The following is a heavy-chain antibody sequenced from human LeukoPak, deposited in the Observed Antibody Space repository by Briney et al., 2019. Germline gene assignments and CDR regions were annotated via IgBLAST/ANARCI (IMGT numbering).Heavy chain of an antibody. D-gene: IGHD6-19*01. CDR2: ISSSSSTI. CDR3: ARDDSSGWYGGFDFDY. CDR1: GFTFSSYG. Sequence: PGGSLRLSCAASGFTFSSYGMSWVRQAPGKGLEWVSYISSSSSTIYYADSVKGRFTISRDNAKNSLYLQMNSLRAEDTAVYYCARDDSSGWYGGFDFDYWGQGTLVTVSS. V-gene: IGHV3-48*01. J-gene: IGHJ4*02.